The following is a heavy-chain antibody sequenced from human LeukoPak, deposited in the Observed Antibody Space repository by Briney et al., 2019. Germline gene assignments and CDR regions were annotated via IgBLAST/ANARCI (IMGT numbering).Heavy chain of an antibody. J-gene: IGHJ4*02. CDR1: GGSISSYY. CDR3: ASRGGGAPLVNY. Sequence: SETLSLTCTVSGGSISSYYWSWIRQPPGKGLEWIGYIYYSGSTNYNPSLKSRVTISVDTSKNQFSLKLSSVTAADTAVYYYASRGGGAPLVNYGGREPLVTVSS. CDR2: IYYSGST. D-gene: IGHD1-26*01. V-gene: IGHV4-59*08.